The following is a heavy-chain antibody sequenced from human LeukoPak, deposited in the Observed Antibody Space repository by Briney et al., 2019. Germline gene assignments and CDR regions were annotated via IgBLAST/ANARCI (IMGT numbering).Heavy chain of an antibody. Sequence: GGSLRLSCAASGFTFDDYGLSWVRQVPGKGLEWVSSISSSSSYIYYADSVKGRFTFSRDNAKNSLYLQMNSLRAEDTAVYYCARHRTASDYWGQGTLVTVSS. D-gene: IGHD3-16*02. J-gene: IGHJ4*02. CDR3: ARHRTASDY. CDR2: ISSSSSYI. V-gene: IGHV3-21*01. CDR1: GFTFDDYG.